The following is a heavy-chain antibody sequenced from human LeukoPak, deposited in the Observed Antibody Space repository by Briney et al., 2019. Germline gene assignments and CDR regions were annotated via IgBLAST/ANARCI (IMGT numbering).Heavy chain of an antibody. V-gene: IGHV1-18*01. CDR3: AIRYGSGEKYYYYYYMDV. Sequence: ASVKVSCKASGYTFTSYGITWVRQAPGQGLDWMGWISAYNGNTNYAQKLQDRVTMTTDTSTSTAYMELRSLRSDDTAVYYCAIRYGSGEKYYYYYYMDVWGKGTTVTVSS. CDR1: GYTFTSYG. CDR2: ISAYNGNT. J-gene: IGHJ6*03. D-gene: IGHD3-10*01.